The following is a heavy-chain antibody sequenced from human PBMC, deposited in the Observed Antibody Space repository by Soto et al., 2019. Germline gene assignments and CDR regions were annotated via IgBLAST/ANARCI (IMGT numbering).Heavy chain of an antibody. V-gene: IGHV3-23*01. J-gene: IGHJ3*02. D-gene: IGHD5-12*01. Sequence: GGSLRLSCAASGFTFSSYAMSWVRQAPGKGLEWVSAISGSGGSTYYADSVKGRFTISRDNSKNTLYLQMNSLRAEDTALYYCAKRRGATIRSPQDAFDIWAKGQWSPSPQ. CDR2: ISGSGGST. CDR3: AKRRGATIRSPQDAFDI. CDR1: GFTFSSYA.